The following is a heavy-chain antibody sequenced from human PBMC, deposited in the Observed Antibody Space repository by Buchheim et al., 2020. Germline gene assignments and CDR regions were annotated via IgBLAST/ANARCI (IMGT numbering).Heavy chain of an antibody. CDR3: AREGPRCSSTSCYYYYYGMDV. Sequence: QVQLVESGGGVVQPGRSLRLSCAASGFTFSSYGMHWVRQAPGKGLEWVAVIWYDGSNKYYADSVKGRFTIYRDNSKNTLYLQMNSRRAEDTAVYYCAREGPRCSSTSCYYYYYGMDVWGQGTT. CDR2: IWYDGSNK. V-gene: IGHV3-33*01. CDR1: GFTFSSYG. D-gene: IGHD2-2*01. J-gene: IGHJ6*02.